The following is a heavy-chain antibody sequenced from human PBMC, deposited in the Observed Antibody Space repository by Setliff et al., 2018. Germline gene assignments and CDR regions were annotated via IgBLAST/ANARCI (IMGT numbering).Heavy chain of an antibody. CDR1: GGSISSPNW. CDR3: ARDTSSDWAAWFDP. V-gene: IGHV4-4*02. CDR2: IYHSGTT. Sequence: PSETLSLTCAVSGGSISSPNWWNWVRQPPGKGLEWIGEIYHSGTTNYNPSLKSRVTMSVDTSKNQFSLKLTSVTAADTAIYYCARDTSSDWAAWFDPWSQGILVTVSS. J-gene: IGHJ5*02. D-gene: IGHD3-22*01.